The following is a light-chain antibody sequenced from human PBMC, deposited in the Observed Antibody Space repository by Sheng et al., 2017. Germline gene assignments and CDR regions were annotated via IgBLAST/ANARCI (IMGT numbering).Light chain of an antibody. CDR3: CSYAGSSTFVV. V-gene: IGLV2-23*02. CDR2: EVS. J-gene: IGLJ2*01. Sequence: QSALTQPASVSGSPGQSITISCTGTTSDVGGYKFVSWYQQHPGKDPKLMIYEVSNRPSGVSNRFSGSKSGNTASLTISGLQAEDEADYYCCSYAGSSTFVVFGGGTKLTVL. CDR1: TSDVGGYKF.